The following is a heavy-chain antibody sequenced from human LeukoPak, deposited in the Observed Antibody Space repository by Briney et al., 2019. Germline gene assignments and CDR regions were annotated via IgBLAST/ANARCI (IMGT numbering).Heavy chain of an antibody. J-gene: IGHJ4*02. CDR2: INPSGGST. D-gene: IGHD3-22*01. CDR3: ARDTWHTQHYYDSSGPFDY. V-gene: IGHV1-46*01. Sequence: ASVKVSCKASGYTFTSYYMRWVRQAPGQGLEWMGIINPSGGSTSYAQKFQGRVTMTRDTSTSTVYMELSSLRSEDTAVYYCARDTWHTQHYYDSSGPFDYWGQGTLVTVSS. CDR1: GYTFTSYY.